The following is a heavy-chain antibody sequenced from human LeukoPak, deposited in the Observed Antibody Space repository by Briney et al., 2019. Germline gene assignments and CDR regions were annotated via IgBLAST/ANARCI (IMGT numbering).Heavy chain of an antibody. CDR3: AGDHYYDSSGYFDY. Sequence: SETLSLTCAVYGGSFSGYYWSWIRQPPGRGLEWIGEINHSGSTNYNPSLKSRVTISVDTSKNQFSLKLSSVTAADTAVYYCAGDHYYDSSGYFDYWGQGTLVTVSS. D-gene: IGHD3-22*01. CDR2: INHSGST. J-gene: IGHJ4*02. CDR1: GGSFSGYY. V-gene: IGHV4-34*01.